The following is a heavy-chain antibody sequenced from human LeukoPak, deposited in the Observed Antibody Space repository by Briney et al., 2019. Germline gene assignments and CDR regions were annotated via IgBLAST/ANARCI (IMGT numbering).Heavy chain of an antibody. CDR3: TTEDNVI. CDR2: IKTKIEGGTT. Sequence: VGCLRLSRAASGFTFSSAWMCWVRQAPGKGLEWVGRIKTKIEGGTTDYAAPVKGRFTISRDDSKNTLYLQMNSLKTEDTAMYYCTTEDNVIWGQGTLVTVSS. CDR1: GFTFSSAW. V-gene: IGHV3-15*01. D-gene: IGHD1-1*01. J-gene: IGHJ4*02.